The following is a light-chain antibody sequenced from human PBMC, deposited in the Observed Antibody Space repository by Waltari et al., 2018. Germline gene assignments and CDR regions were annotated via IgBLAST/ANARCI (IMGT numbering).Light chain of an antibody. J-gene: IGKJ1*01. CDR1: QSILSSSKNQNY. V-gene: IGKV4-1*01. Sequence: DIVMTQSPDSLAVSLGERATISCKSSQSILSSSKNQNYLAWYQQKPGQSPKLLISWASTRESGVPDRFSGSGSGTDFTLTISSLQAEDVAVYYCQQYSRWWTFGQGTKVEIK. CDR2: WAS. CDR3: QQYSRWWT.